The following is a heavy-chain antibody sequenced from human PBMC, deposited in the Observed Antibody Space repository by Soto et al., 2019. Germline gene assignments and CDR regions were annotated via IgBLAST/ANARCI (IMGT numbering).Heavy chain of an antibody. CDR3: ATGRGGYATPY. CDR2: MYYGGNT. V-gene: IGHV4-59*02. Sequence: QVPLEESGPGLVKPSETLSLACSVSGASVTTSYWNWIRQPPGKTLEWIGHMYYGGNTDYNPSLKGRVSFSVDTSKNQFSLNLTSLTAADTAVYYCATGRGGYATPYWGQGILVVVSS. J-gene: IGHJ4*02. CDR1: GASVTTSY. D-gene: IGHD5-12*01.